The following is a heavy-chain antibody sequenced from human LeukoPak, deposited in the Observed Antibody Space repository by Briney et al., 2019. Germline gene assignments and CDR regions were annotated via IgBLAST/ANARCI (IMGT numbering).Heavy chain of an antibody. CDR2: INHSGST. D-gene: IGHD4-17*01. V-gene: IGHV4-34*01. CDR1: GGSFSGYY. Sequence: PSETLSLTCAVYGGSFSGYYWSWIRQPPGKGLEWIGEINHSGSTNYNPSLKSRVTISVDTSKNQFSLKLSSVTAADTAVYYCARARPPTVSPNWFDPWGQGTLVTVSS. J-gene: IGHJ5*02. CDR3: ARARPPTVSPNWFDP.